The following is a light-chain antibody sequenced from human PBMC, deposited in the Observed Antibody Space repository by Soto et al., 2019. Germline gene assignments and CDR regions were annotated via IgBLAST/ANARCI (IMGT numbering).Light chain of an antibody. Sequence: QSVLTQPPSTSGTPGQRVTISCSGSRSNIGNNAVSWYQQFPGTAPKLLIYNNQRPSGVPDRFSGSKSGTSASLAISGLQSEDEPAYYCATWDDSRNARGVFGGRTNVTVL. V-gene: IGLV1-44*01. CDR3: ATWDDSRNARGV. J-gene: IGLJ3*02. CDR2: NN. CDR1: RSNIGNNA.